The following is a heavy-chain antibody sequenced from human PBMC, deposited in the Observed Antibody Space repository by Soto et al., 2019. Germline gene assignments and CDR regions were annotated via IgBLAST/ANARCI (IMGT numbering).Heavy chain of an antibody. CDR2: IYYSGST. J-gene: IGHJ4*02. Sequence: KTSETLSLTCTVSGGSISSGDYYWSWIRQPPGKGLEWIGYIYYSGSTYYNPSLKSRVTISVDTSKHQFSLKLSSVTAADTALYYCARGGQDFWSGPFDYWGRGALVTVSS. D-gene: IGHD3-3*01. CDR1: GGSISSGDYY. V-gene: IGHV4-30-4*01. CDR3: ARGGQDFWSGPFDY.